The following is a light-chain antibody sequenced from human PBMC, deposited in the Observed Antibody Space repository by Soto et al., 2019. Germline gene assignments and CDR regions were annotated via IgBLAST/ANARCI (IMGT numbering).Light chain of an antibody. CDR3: QQYDNLPPLT. CDR2: DAS. J-gene: IGKJ4*01. Sequence: DIQMTQSPSSLSASVGDRVTITCQASQDISNYLNWYQQKPGKSPKLLIYDASNFETGVPSRFSGSGSATDFTFTISSLQPEDISTYYCQQYDNLPPLTFGGGTKVEIK. CDR1: QDISNY. V-gene: IGKV1-33*01.